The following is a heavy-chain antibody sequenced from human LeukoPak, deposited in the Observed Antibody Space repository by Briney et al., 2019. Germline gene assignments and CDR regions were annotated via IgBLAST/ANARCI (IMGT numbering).Heavy chain of an antibody. CDR3: TAEKNGSPHY. J-gene: IGHJ4*02. D-gene: IGHD2-8*01. CDR2: IYYTGST. Sequence: PSQTLSPTCTVSRGSVSSSTYCWSWVRHPPGKGLELIASIYYTGSTYNNPSLKSRVTISLDMSKNEFFLTMTSVTAAGAAVYFCTAEKNGSPHYWGQGTQVTVSS. CDR1: RGSVSSSTYC. V-gene: IGHV4-39*07.